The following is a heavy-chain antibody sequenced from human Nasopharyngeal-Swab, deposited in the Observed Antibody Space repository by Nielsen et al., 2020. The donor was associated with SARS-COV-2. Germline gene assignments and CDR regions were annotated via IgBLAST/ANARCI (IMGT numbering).Heavy chain of an antibody. V-gene: IGHV3-9*01. CDR2: ISWNSGSI. D-gene: IGHD2-15*01. Sequence: GGSLRLSWAASGFTFDDYAMHWVRQAPGKGLEWVSGISWNSGSIGYADSVKGRFTISRDNAKNSLYLQMNSLRAEDTALYYCAKGGYCSGGSCFNWFDPWGQGTLVTVSS. CDR1: GFTFDDYA. J-gene: IGHJ5*02. CDR3: AKGGYCSGGSCFNWFDP.